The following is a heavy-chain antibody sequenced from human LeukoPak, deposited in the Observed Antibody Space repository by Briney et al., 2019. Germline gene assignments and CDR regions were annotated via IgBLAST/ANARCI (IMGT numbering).Heavy chain of an antibody. V-gene: IGHV1-46*01. CDR1: GYTFTSYY. J-gene: IGHJ5*02. CDR3: ARDGLRFLEWLSRYNWFDP. Sequence: ASVKVSCKASGYTFTSYYMHWVRQAPGQGLEWMGIINPSGGSTSYAQKFQGRVTMTRDTSTSTVYMELSSLRSEDTAVYYCARDGLRFLEWLSRYNWFDPWGQGTLVTVSS. CDR2: INPSGGST. D-gene: IGHD3-3*01.